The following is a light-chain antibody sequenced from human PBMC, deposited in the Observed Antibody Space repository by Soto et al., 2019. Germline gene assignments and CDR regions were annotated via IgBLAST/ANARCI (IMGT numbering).Light chain of an antibody. Sequence: EMVLTQSPATLSLSPGERATLSCRASQSVSSYLACYQQKPGQAPRLIIYGASNRATGIPARFSGSGSGTDFTLTISSLEPEDFAVYYCQQRSNFGQGTRLEI. CDR3: QQRSN. J-gene: IGKJ5*01. CDR1: QSVSSY. CDR2: GAS. V-gene: IGKV3-11*01.